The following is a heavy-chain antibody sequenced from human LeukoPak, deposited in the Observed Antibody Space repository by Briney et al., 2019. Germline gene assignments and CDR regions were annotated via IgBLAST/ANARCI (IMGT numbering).Heavy chain of an antibody. CDR3: ARGPTTVTRPYYYYYYMDV. D-gene: IGHD4-17*01. V-gene: IGHV4-39*07. CDR1: GGSISSSSYY. J-gene: IGHJ6*03. CDR2: IYYSGST. Sequence: SETLSLTCTVSGGSISSSSYYWGWIRQPPGKGLEWIGSIYYSGSTYYNPSLKSRVTISVDTSKNQFSLKLSSVTAADTAVYYCARGPTTVTRPYYYYYYMDVWGKGTTVTVSS.